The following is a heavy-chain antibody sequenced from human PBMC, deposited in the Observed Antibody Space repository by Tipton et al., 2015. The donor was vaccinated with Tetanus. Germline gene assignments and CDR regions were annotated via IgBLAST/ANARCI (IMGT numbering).Heavy chain of an antibody. CDR2: VYYNGNT. V-gene: IGHV4-59*08. J-gene: IGHJ3*01. CDR3: ARPSTTVTPRAFDV. D-gene: IGHD4-17*01. Sequence: TLSLTCTVSGDSVSGYYWNWIRQPPGKGLEWIGYVYYNGNTHYNPPLKSRVTLSVDTSMNQFSLQLSSATAADAAVYYCARPSTTVTPRAFDVWGQGTMVTVSS. CDR1: GDSVSGYY.